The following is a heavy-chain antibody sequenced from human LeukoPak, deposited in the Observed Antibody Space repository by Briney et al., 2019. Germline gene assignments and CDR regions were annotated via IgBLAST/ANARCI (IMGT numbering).Heavy chain of an antibody. D-gene: IGHD2-15*01. CDR3: AKDLVVAATRGSPFDY. CDR2: ISYDGSNK. J-gene: IGHJ4*02. V-gene: IGHV3-30-3*01. Sequence: GGSLRLSCAASGFTFSSYAMHWVRQAPGKGLEWVAVISYDGSNKYYADSVKGRFTISRDNSKNTLYLQMNSLRAEDTAVYYCAKDLVVAATRGSPFDYWGQGTLVTVSS. CDR1: GFTFSSYA.